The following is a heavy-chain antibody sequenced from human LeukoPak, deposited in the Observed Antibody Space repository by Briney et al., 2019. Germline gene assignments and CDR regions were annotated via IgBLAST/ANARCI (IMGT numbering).Heavy chain of an antibody. V-gene: IGHV3-64*01. D-gene: IGHD3-10*01. CDR2: ISSDGGST. Sequence: PGGSLRLSCAASGFTFSSYAMRWVRQAPGKGLEYVSAISSDGGSTYYANSVKGRFTVSRDNSKNTLYLQMGSLRAEDMAVYYCARVTGPRGGRPEYWGQGTLVTVSS. CDR1: GFTFSSYA. J-gene: IGHJ4*02. CDR3: ARVTGPRGGRPEY.